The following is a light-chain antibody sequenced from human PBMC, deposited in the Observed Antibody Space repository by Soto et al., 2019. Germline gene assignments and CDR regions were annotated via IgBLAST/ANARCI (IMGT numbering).Light chain of an antibody. V-gene: IGLV2-14*01. CDR3: NSRTSSGSSV. J-gene: IGLJ2*01. Sequence: QSALTQPPSASGSPGQSVTISCTGTTSDVGAYTYVSWYQQHPGRAPKLMLYEVSKRPSGVSNRFSGSKSGNTASLTISGLQADDEAEYYCNSRTSSGSSVFGGGTKLTVL. CDR1: TSDVGAYTY. CDR2: EVS.